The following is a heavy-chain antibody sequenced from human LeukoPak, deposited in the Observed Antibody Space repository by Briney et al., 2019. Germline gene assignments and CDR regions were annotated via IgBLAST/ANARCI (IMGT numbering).Heavy chain of an antibody. D-gene: IGHD4-11*01. CDR2: IYSGGET. CDR1: GDSISSSHYY. Sequence: SETLSLTCTVSGDSISSSHYYWGCIRQSPGKGLEWIGSIYSGGETHYNPSLNSRVTIFLDTSKNRFSLNLISATATDTAVYYCVRDYSNFVQGDWGQGTLVTVSS. V-gene: IGHV4-39*02. J-gene: IGHJ4*02. CDR3: VRDYSNFVQGD.